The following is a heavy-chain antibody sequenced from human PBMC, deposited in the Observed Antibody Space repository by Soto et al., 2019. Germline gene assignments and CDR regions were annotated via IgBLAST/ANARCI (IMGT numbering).Heavy chain of an antibody. D-gene: IGHD5-18*01. Sequence: QVQLQESGPGLVKPSETLSLTCTVSGGSVSSGSYYWSWIRQPPGKGLEWIGYIYYSGSTNYNPSLKSRVTISVDTSKNQFSLKLSSVTATDTAVYYCARDAVDTAMVTWGQGTLVTVSS. CDR1: GGSVSSGSYY. CDR3: ARDAVDTAMVT. CDR2: IYYSGST. J-gene: IGHJ5*02. V-gene: IGHV4-61*01.